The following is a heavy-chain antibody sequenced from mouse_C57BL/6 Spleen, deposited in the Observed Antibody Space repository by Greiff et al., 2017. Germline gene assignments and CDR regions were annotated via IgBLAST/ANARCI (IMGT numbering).Heavy chain of an antibody. V-gene: IGHV2-6*03. J-gene: IGHJ1*03. CDR3: ARPVRPEEWYFDV. Sequence: QVQLQQSGPGLVAPSQSLSITCTVSGFSLTSYGVHWVRQPPGKGLEWLVLIWSDGGTTYYSALKSRLSISKDNSKSQVFLKMNSLQTDDTAMYYCARPVRPEEWYFDVWGTGTTVTVSS. CDR1: GFSLTSYG. CDR2: IWSDGGT.